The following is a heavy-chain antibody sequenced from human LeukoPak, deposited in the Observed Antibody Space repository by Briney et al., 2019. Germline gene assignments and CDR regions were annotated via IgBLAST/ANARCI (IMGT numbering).Heavy chain of an antibody. Sequence: GASVTVSFKASGYTFTSYYMHLVRQAPGQGLEWMGIINPSGGSTSYAQKFQGRVTMTRDMSTSTVYMELSSLRSEDTAVYYCARDVPYYYDSSDTNWFDPWGQGTLVTVSS. D-gene: IGHD3-22*01. CDR3: ARDVPYYYDSSDTNWFDP. CDR1: GYTFTSYY. V-gene: IGHV1-46*01. CDR2: INPSGGST. J-gene: IGHJ5*02.